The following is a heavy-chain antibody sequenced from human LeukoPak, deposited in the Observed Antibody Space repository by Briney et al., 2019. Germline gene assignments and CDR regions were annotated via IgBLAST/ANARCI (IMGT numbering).Heavy chain of an antibody. V-gene: IGHV4-39*01. CDR1: GGSISSTIYY. CDR2: IDYSGST. D-gene: IGHD3-22*01. CDR3: ARTITVIKRYFDF. J-gene: IGHJ4*02. Sequence: SETLSLTCTVSGGSISSTIYYWGWIRQPPGKGLEWIGSIDYSGSTYYNPSLKSRVTISVDTSKNQFSLNLSSVTAADTAVYYCARTITVIKRYFDFWGQGTLVTVSS.